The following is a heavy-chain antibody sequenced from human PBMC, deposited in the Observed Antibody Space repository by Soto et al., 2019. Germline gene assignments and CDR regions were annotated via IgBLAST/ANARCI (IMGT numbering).Heavy chain of an antibody. CDR2: IYWNADK. Sequence: QITLKESGPTQVKPTQTLTLTCTLSGFSLNSGGGGVVWFRQAPEKALEWLALIYWNADKRYSPSLRSRLTITKDTSRNLIVLTTTNSDPGDTGTYNCAHRPNWGMNGLGPCGQGTPVTVSS. D-gene: IGHD3-16*01. V-gene: IGHV2-5*01. CDR1: GFSLNSGGGG. CDR3: AHRPNWGMNGLGP. J-gene: IGHJ6*02.